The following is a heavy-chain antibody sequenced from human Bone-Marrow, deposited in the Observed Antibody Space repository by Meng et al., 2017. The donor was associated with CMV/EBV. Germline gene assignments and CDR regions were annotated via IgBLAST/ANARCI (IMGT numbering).Heavy chain of an antibody. Sequence: SVKVSCKASGFTFTSSAVQWVRQARGQRLERIGWIVVGSGNTNYAQKFQERVTITRDMSTSTAYMELSSLRSEDTAVYYCAADPAESGYDSKAWGQGTLVTVSS. V-gene: IGHV1-58*01. D-gene: IGHD5-12*01. CDR2: IVVGSGNT. CDR3: AADPAESGYDSKA. J-gene: IGHJ5*02. CDR1: GFTFTSSA.